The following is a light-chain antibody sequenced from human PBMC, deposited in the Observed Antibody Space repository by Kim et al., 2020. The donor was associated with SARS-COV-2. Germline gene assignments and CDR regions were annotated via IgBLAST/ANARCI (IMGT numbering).Light chain of an antibody. J-gene: IGLJ3*02. V-gene: IGLV3-19*01. CDR2: GKN. CDR3: NSRDSSGNRV. Sequence: SSELTQDPAVSVALGQTVRITGQGDSLRSYYASWYQQKPGQAPVLVIYGKNNRPSGIPDRFSGSSSGNTASLTITGAQAEDEADYYCNSRDSSGNRVFGGGTKVTVL. CDR1: SLRSYY.